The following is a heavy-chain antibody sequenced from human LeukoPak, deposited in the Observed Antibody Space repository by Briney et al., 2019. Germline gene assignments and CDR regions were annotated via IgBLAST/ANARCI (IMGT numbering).Heavy chain of an antibody. J-gene: IGHJ4*02. CDR3: ARDGAYYYGSGSYNYYFDY. CDR1: GDSVSSNSAA. D-gene: IGHD3-10*01. CDR2: TYYRSKWYN. V-gene: IGHV6-1*01. Sequence: SQTLSLTCAISGDSVSSNSAAWNWIRQSPSRGLEWLGRTYYRSKWYNDYAVSVKSQITINPDTSKNQFSLQLNSVTPEDTAVYYCARDGAYYYGSGSYNYYFDYWGQGTLVTVSS.